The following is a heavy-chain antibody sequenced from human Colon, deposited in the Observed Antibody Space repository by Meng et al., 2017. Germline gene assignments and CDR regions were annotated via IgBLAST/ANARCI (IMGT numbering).Heavy chain of an antibody. V-gene: IGHV4-59*01. CDR2: THNSGTT. CDR3: ARVLLIPGSGWYYFDF. J-gene: IGHJ4*02. CDR1: GGSTSVYY. D-gene: IGHD6-19*01. Sequence: QVQLQESGPGLGKPSETLSLTCTVSGGSTSVYYWSWIRQAPGKGLEWIGYTHNSGTTNYNPSLESRVTISVDTSKNQFSLKLSSVTAADTAVYYCARVLLIPGSGWYYFDFWGQGTLVTVSS.